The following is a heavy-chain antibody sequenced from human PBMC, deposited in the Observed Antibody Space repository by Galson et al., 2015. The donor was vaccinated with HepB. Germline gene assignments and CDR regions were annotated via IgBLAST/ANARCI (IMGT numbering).Heavy chain of an antibody. V-gene: IGHV1-24*01. CDR3: ATAARPQWGYDSSGYQLDY. D-gene: IGHD3-22*01. J-gene: IGHJ4*02. CDR2: FDPEDGET. CDR1: GYTLTELS. Sequence: SVKVSCKVSGYTLTELSMHWVRQAPGKGLEWMGGFDPEDGETIYAQKFQGRVTMTEDTSTDTAYMELSSLRSEDTAVYYCATAARPQWGYDSSGYQLDYWGQGTLVTVSS.